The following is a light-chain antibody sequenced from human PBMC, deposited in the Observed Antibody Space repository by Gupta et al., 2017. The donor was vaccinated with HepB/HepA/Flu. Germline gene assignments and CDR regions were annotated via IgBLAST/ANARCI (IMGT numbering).Light chain of an antibody. CDR3: QSYDSSLSGV. CDR1: SSNIGVGYA. V-gene: IGLV1-40*01. J-gene: IGLJ3*02. Sequence: QSVLTQPPSVSGAPGHRVTISGTGSSSNIGVGYAVHWYQQVPGTAPKLLIYGNSNRPSGVPDRFSGSKSGNSASLAITGLQAEDEAEYYCQSYDSSLSGVFGGGTKLTVL. CDR2: GNS.